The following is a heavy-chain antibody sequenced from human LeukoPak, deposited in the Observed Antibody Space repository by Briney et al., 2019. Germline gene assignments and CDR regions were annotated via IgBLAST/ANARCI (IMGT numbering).Heavy chain of an antibody. CDR2: IYHSGST. CDR1: GGSISSGGYS. V-gene: IGHV4-30-2*01. J-gene: IGHJ1*01. CDR3: ADSSGSEYFQH. Sequence: SETLSLTCAVSGGSISSGGYSWSWIRQPPGKGLEWIGYIYHSGSTYYNASLKSRVTISVDRSKNQFSLKLSSVTAADTAVYYCADSSGSEYFQHWGQGTLVTVSS. D-gene: IGHD6-19*01.